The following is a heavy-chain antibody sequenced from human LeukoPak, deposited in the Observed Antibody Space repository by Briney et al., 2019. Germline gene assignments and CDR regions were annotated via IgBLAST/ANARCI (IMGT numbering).Heavy chain of an antibody. J-gene: IGHJ4*02. V-gene: IGHV3-7*01. Sequence: QAGGSLRLSCAASGFPFSSHWMNWVRQSPGKGLEGVAIRNQDGSRKMSADSVTGRFTISSDNAKNLLYLQMNSLRAEDTAVYYCARDPGWGALDHWGQGTLVTVS. CDR2: RNQDGSRK. D-gene: IGHD3-16*01. CDR1: GFPFSSHW. CDR3: ARDPGWGALDH.